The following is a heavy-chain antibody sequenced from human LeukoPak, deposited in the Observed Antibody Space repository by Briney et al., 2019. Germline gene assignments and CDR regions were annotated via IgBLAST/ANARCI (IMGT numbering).Heavy chain of an antibody. CDR2: IYFTGST. CDR3: ARRYCTDGVCYLVS. CDR1: GGSISSYY. V-gene: IGHV4-59*12. Sequence: SETLSLTCTVSGGSISSYYWSWIRQPPGKGLEWIRYIYFTGSTNYNPSLKSRVTMSVDPSNNQFSLKLSSVTAADTAVYYCARRYCTDGVCYLVSWGQGTLVTVSS. J-gene: IGHJ5*02. D-gene: IGHD2-8*01.